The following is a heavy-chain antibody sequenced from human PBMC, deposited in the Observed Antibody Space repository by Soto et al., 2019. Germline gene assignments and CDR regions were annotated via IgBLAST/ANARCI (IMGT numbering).Heavy chain of an antibody. CDR3: ARAGRSITIFGVVKFSWFDP. CDR2: INTNTGNP. V-gene: IGHV7-4-1*01. D-gene: IGHD3-3*01. J-gene: IGHJ5*02. CDR1: GYTFTSYA. Sequence: QVQLVQSGAELKKPGASVKVSCKASGYTFTSYAMNWVRQAPGQGLEWMGWINTNTGNPTYAQGFTGRFVFSLDTSVSKAYLQICSLKAEDTAVYYCARAGRSITIFGVVKFSWFDPWGQGTLVTVSS.